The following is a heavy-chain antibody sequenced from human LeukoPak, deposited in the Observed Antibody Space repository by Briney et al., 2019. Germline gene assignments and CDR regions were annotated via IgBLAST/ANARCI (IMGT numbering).Heavy chain of an antibody. CDR1: GGSISSSNW. D-gene: IGHD5-18*01. Sequence: PSETLSLTCAVSGGSISSSNWWSWVRQPPGKGLEWIGEIYHSGSTNYNPSLKSRVTISVDRSKNQFSLKLSSVTAADTAVYYCARGGGKRGYSYGYDYWGQGTLVTVSS. CDR2: IYHSGST. V-gene: IGHV4-4*02. J-gene: IGHJ4*02. CDR3: ARGGGKRGYSYGYDY.